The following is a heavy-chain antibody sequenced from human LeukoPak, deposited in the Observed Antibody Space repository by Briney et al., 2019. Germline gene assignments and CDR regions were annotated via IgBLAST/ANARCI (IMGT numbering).Heavy chain of an antibody. CDR3: AKHWVRTHDY. V-gene: IGHV3-30-3*02. D-gene: IGHD1-14*01. Sequence: GGSLRLSCAASGFTFSSYAMHWVRQAPGKGLEWVAVISYDGSNKYYADSVKGRFTISRDNSKNTLYLQMNRLTVEDTAMYYCAKHWVRTHDYWGQGTLVTVSS. CDR1: GFTFSSYA. J-gene: IGHJ4*02. CDR2: ISYDGSNK.